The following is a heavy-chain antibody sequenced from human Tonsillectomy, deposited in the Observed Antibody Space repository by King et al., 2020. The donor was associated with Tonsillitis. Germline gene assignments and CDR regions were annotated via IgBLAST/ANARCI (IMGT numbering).Heavy chain of an antibody. Sequence: QLQESGPGLVKPSETLSLTCTVSGGSVSSGSYYWSWIRQPPGKGLEWIGYIYYSGSTNYNPSLKSRVTISVDTSKNQFSLKLSSVTAADTAVYYCAGGSPGSARGIFDHRGPGTPVTVSS. CDR3: AGGSPGSARGIFDH. V-gene: IGHV4-61*01. CDR1: GGSVSSGSYY. D-gene: IGHD3-16*01. CDR2: IYYSGST. J-gene: IGHJ4*02.